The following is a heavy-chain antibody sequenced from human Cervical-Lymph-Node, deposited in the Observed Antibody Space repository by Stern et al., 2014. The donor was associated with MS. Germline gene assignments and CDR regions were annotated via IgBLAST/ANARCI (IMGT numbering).Heavy chain of an antibody. CDR2: TSYDGSDK. CDR3: AKDFDIYYYYGMDV. V-gene: IGHV3-30*18. Sequence: VQLVESEGGAVQSGRSLRLSCAASGFTFSSYGMHWVRQAPGKGLEWVAVTSYDGSDKYYADSVKGRFTISRDNSKNTLYLQMNSLRAEDTAVYYCAKDFDIYYYYGMDVWGQGTTVTVSS. D-gene: IGHD2-15*01. CDR1: GFTFSSYG. J-gene: IGHJ6*02.